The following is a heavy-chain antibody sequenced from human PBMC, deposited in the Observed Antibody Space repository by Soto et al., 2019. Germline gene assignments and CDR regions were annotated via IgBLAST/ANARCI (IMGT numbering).Heavy chain of an antibody. V-gene: IGHV3-23*01. CDR1: GFSFSSYA. Sequence: EVQLLESGGGLVQPGGSLRLSCAASGFSFSSYAMSWVRQAPGKGLEWVSGISGSGGSTYYADSVKGRFTISRDNSKNTLYLQMNSLRAEDTAVYYCAKGGEGVASFADYWGQGTLVTVSS. D-gene: IGHD3-10*01. CDR3: AKGGEGVASFADY. CDR2: ISGSGGST. J-gene: IGHJ4*02.